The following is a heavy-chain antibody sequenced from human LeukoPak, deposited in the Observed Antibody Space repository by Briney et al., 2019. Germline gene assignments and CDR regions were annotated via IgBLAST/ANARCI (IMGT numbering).Heavy chain of an antibody. CDR3: ARDIQDY. CDR1: GFTFSSYS. V-gene: IGHV3-21*01. J-gene: IGHJ4*02. CDR2: ISTSSGSI. Sequence: GGSLRLSCAASGFTFSSYSMTWVRQAPGKGLEWVSSISTSSGSIYYADSVKGRFTISRDNSKNTLYLQMNSLRAEDTAVYYCARDIQDYWGQGTLVTVSS.